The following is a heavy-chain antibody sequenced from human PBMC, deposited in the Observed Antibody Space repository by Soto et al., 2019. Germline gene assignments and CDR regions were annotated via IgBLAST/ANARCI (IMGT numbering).Heavy chain of an antibody. Sequence: EVQLVESGGGLVQPGGSLRLSCAASGFTFSSYWMHWVRQAPGKGLVWVSRINSDGSSTSYADSVKGRFTISSDNAKNTRYLQMNSLRAEDTAVYYCARDVAPDCSSTSCSPFDYWGQGTLVTVSS. D-gene: IGHD2-2*01. CDR2: INSDGSST. CDR3: ARDVAPDCSSTSCSPFDY. V-gene: IGHV3-74*01. CDR1: GFTFSSYW. J-gene: IGHJ4*02.